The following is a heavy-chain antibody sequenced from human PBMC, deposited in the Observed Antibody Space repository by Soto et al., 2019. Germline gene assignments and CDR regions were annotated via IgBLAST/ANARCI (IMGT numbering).Heavy chain of an antibody. J-gene: IGHJ3*02. CDR3: AKDSRHAESTGYYSI. D-gene: IGHD3-22*01. Sequence: EVQLVESGGGLVQPGGSLRLSCVVSGFTFDDYAMHWVRQVPGKGLEWVSGISWNSDNLEYADSVKGRFTISRDNAKNSLYLQMNNVRAEDTALYYCAKDSRHAESTGYYSIWGQGTMVIVS. CDR1: GFTFDDYA. V-gene: IGHV3-9*01. CDR2: ISWNSDNL.